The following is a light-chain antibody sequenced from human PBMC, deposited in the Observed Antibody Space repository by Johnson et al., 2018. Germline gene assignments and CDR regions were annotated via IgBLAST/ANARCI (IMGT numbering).Light chain of an antibody. V-gene: IGLV1-51*02. CDR1: SSNIGNNY. CDR2: ENN. CDR3: GTWDSSLSAGNV. Sequence: QSVLTQPPSVSAAPGQKVTISCSGSSSNIGNNYVSWYQQLPGTAPKLLIYENNKRPSRIPDRFSGSKSGTSATLGITGLQTGAEADYYCGTWDSSLSAGNVFGTGTKVTVL. J-gene: IGLJ1*01.